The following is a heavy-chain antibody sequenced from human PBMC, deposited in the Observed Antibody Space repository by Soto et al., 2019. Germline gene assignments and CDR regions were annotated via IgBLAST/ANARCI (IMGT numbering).Heavy chain of an antibody. V-gene: IGHV4-39*01. CDR2: IYYSGST. J-gene: IGHJ4*02. Sequence: SETLSLTCSVSGGSISNSRDYWGWIRQPPGKGLEWIANIYYSGSTYYNPSLKSRVTISVDTSKNQFSLKLSSVTAADTAVYYCARRNSGYGYFDYWGQGTLVTVSS. D-gene: IGHD3-22*01. CDR3: ARRNSGYGYFDY. CDR1: GGSISNSRDY.